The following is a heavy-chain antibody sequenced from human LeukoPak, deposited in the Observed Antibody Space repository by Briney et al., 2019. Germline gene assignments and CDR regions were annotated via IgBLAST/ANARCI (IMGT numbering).Heavy chain of an antibody. J-gene: IGHJ3*02. CDR1: GYTFTGYY. CDR3: ARDGSYGSGSDAFDI. Sequence: GASVKVSCKASGYTFTGYYMHWVRQAPGQGLEWMGWINPNSGDTNYAQKFQGRVTMTRDTSISTAYMELSRLRSDDTAVYYCARDGSYGSGSDAFDIWGQGTMVTVSS. D-gene: IGHD3-10*01. V-gene: IGHV1-2*02. CDR2: INPNSGDT.